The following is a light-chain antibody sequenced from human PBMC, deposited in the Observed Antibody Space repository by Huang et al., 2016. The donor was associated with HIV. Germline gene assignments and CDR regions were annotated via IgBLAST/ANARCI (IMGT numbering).Light chain of an antibody. J-gene: IGKJ1*01. V-gene: IGKV2-30*01. CDR1: QSLVYGDGNIY. CDR2: TLS. CDR3: MQASHGAAT. Sequence: DVLLTQSPLSLPVTLGQPAFITCKSNQSLVYGDGNIYLNWFHQRPGHSPRLLIYTLSNRDSGVPDRFSAGGSGTDFTLWISEVEAEDVGDYYCMQASHGAATFGQGTRVDIK.